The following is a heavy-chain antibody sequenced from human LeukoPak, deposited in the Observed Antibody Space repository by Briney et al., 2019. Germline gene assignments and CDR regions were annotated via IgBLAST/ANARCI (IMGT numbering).Heavy chain of an antibody. V-gene: IGHV4-61*02. J-gene: IGHJ4*02. CDR1: GGSISSGNYY. D-gene: IGHD4-23*01. CDR3: ARGRADYGGD. Sequence: SQTLSLTCTVSGGSISSGNYYWSWIRQPAGKGLEWIGRVYTTVSTSYNPSLKSRVTISVETSENQFSLKLSSVTAADTAVYYCARGRADYGGDWGQGTLVTVSS. CDR2: VYTTVST.